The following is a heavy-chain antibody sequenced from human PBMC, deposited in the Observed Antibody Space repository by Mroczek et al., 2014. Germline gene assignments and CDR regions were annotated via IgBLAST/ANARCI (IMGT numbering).Heavy chain of an antibody. Sequence: QVQLQESGPGLVKPSQTLSLTCTVSGGSISSGDYYWSWIRQPPGKGLEWIGYIYYSGSTYYNPSLKSRVTISVDTSKNQFSLKLSSVTAADTAVYYCARVTARGKFYYYDSSGYRDYWGQGTLVTVSS. J-gene: IGHJ4*02. V-gene: IGHV4-30-4*01. CDR3: ARVTARGKFYYYDSSGYRDY. D-gene: IGHD3-22*01. CDR1: GGSISSGDYY. CDR2: IYYSGST.